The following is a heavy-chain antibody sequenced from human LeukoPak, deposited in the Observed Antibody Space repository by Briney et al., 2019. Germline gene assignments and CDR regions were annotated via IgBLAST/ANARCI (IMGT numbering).Heavy chain of an antibody. CDR1: VFVFNSYP. CDR2: ISETSRKT. D-gene: IGHD5-24*01. CDR3: VQEARRDGYKLAPVAEH. V-gene: IGHV3-23*01. J-gene: IGHJ1*01. Sequence: PGGSLRLSCAASVFVFNSYPMSWFRHAPWKGLEWVSDISETSRKTYYADPVKGRFTISRDNSKNTLYLQMNDLRDEDTAVYYCVQEARRDGYKLAPVAEHWGQGTLVTVSS.